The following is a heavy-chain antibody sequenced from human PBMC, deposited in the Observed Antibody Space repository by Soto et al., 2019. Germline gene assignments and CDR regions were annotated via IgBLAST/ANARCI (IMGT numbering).Heavy chain of an antibody. V-gene: IGHV3-23*01. Sequence: GGSLRLSCAASGFTFSSYAMSWVRQAPGKGLEWVSAISGSGGRTDYAEYVKGRFTISRDNSKNTLYLQMNSLRAEDTAVCYCANDPGIAARPRPDDWGQGTLVTVSS. CDR2: ISGSGGRT. D-gene: IGHD6-6*01. J-gene: IGHJ4*02. CDR1: GFTFSSYA. CDR3: ANDPGIAARPRPDD.